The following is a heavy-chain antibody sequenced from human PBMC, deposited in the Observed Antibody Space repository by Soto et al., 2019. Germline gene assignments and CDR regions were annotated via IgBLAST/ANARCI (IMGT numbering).Heavy chain of an antibody. CDR3: ARLGGYSGYDPFDY. CDR2: ISGNGATT. V-gene: IGHV3-23*01. CDR1: GFAFNIYS. J-gene: IGHJ4*02. Sequence: GGSLRLSCAASGFAFNIYSMGWVLQAPGKGLEWVSVISGNGATTYYPESVKGRFTISRDLSKNTLFLQMNSLRAEDTAVYYCARLGGYSGYDPFDYWGQGTLVTVSS. D-gene: IGHD5-12*01.